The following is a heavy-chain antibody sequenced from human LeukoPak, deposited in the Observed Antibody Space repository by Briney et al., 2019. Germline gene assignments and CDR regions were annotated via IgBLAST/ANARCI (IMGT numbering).Heavy chain of an antibody. J-gene: IGHJ4*02. CDR3: ARYNVDTAMVYFDY. D-gene: IGHD5-18*01. CDR2: INHSGST. CDR1: GGSFSGYY. Sequence: SETLSLTCAVYGGSFSGYYWSWIRQRPGKGLEWIGEINHSGSTNYNPSLKSRVTISVDTSKNQFSLKLSSVTAADTAVYYCARYNVDTAMVYFDYWGQGTLVTVSS. V-gene: IGHV4-34*01.